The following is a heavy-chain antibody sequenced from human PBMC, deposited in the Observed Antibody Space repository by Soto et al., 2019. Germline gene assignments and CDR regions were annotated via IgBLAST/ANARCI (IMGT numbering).Heavy chain of an antibody. CDR3: ARPIVVAPVYYAIDV. J-gene: IGHJ6*02. D-gene: IGHD3-22*01. CDR1: GGSISSYY. V-gene: IGHV4-59*08. Sequence: SETLSLTCTVSGGSISSYYWSWVRQPPGKGLEWIGYMYYSGSTNYNPSLKSRVTMSVDTSKKRFSLKLSSVTAADTAVYYCARPIVVAPVYYAIDVWGQGTTVTVSS. CDR2: MYYSGST.